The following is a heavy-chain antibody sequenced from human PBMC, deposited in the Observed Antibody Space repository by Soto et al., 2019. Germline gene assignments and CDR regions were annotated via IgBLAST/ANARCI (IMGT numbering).Heavy chain of an antibody. D-gene: IGHD2-21*01. V-gene: IGHV4-30-2*01. CDR1: GDTISTGGYS. CDR3: ASLPPGGAYFGVFDY. CDR2: TYHSGNP. J-gene: IGHJ4*02. Sequence: KPSETLSLTCGVSGDTISTGGYSWAWIRQPPGKALEWIGHTYHSGNPYYNPSLKSRVIISVDRSKNQFSLKVSAVTAADTAVYYCASLPPGGAYFGVFDYWSQGTLVTVSS.